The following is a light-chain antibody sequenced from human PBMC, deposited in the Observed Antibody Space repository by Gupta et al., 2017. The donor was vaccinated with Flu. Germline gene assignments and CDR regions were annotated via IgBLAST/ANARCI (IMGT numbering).Light chain of an antibody. CDR2: DVN. V-gene: IGLV2-14*03. CDR1: SNNVGRYNF. CDR3: RSYSIHSSRL. Sequence: SNNVGRYNFVSWYQQHPGKAPKVIIYDVNNRPAWVSHLFSGPKSSITASLTISGLQTEDEADYYCRSYSIHSSRLFGTGTKVTVL. J-gene: IGLJ1*01.